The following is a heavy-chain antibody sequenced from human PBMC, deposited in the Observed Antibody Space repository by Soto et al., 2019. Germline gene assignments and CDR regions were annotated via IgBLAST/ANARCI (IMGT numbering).Heavy chain of an antibody. D-gene: IGHD7-27*01. CDR3: ARLDNWGVHCYYGMDV. Sequence: GASVKVSSKASGYTFTSYGISWVRQAPGQGLEWTGWITTYGGNTNYAQKLRGRVTMTTDTSTSTAYMELRSLRSDDTAVYYCARLDNWGVHCYYGMDVWGQRTTVTVSS. V-gene: IGHV1-18*04. CDR1: GYTFTSYG. J-gene: IGHJ6*02. CDR2: ITTYGGNT.